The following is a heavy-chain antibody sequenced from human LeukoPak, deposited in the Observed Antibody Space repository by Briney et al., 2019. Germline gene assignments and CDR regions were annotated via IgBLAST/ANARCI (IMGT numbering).Heavy chain of an antibody. V-gene: IGHV3-23*01. CDR3: GCSVGGYTRFDF. CDR2: ISGSGGST. CDR1: GFTFSSHA. Sequence: GRSLRLSCAASGFTFSSHAMTWVRQVPGKGLEWVSAISGSGGSTYYADSVKGRFTISRDNSKNTLYLQMDSLRAEDTAVYYCGCSVGGYTRFDFWGQGTLVTVSS. J-gene: IGHJ4*02. D-gene: IGHD2-15*01.